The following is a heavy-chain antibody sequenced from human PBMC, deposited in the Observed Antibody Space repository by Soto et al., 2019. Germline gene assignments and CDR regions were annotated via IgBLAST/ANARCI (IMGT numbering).Heavy chain of an antibody. D-gene: IGHD3-16*02. CDR3: AQISFRPGQVDY. Sequence: SGPTLVNPTQTLTLTCTFSGFSLSTSGMCVSWIRQPPGKALEWLALIDWDDDKYYSTSLKTRLTISKDTSKNQVVLTMTNMDPVDTATYYCAQISFRPGQVDYWGQGTLVTVSS. CDR2: IDWDDDK. J-gene: IGHJ4*02. CDR1: GFSLSTSGMC. V-gene: IGHV2-70*01.